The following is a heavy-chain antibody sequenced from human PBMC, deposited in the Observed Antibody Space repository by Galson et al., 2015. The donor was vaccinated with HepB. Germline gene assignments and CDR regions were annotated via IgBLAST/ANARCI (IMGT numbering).Heavy chain of an antibody. D-gene: IGHD3-22*01. Sequence: QSGAEVKKPGDSLKISCKASGYSFSRYWIGWVRQKPGKGLESMGIIYPGDNDTRYSPSFEGQVTISADKSISTAYLQWNSLKASDTAMYYCARHGPYYSDSNGYTTGGYCDYWGQGSLVTVSS. CDR1: GYSFSRYW. CDR3: ARHGPYYSDSNGYTTGGYCDY. V-gene: IGHV5-51*01. CDR2: IYPGDNDT. J-gene: IGHJ4*02.